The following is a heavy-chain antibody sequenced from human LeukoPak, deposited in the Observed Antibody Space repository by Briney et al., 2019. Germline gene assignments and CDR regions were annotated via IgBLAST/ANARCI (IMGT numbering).Heavy chain of an antibody. J-gene: IGHJ4*02. CDR1: GYTFTAYY. CDR2: INPNSGDT. Sequence: GASVKGSSKASGYTFTAYYMHWVRQAPGQGLGWMVWINPNSGDTNYAQEFQGRVTMTRDTSINTAYMELSGLRSDDTAVYYCARDLTFTSGRGVYWGQGTLVTVSS. D-gene: IGHD6-25*01. CDR3: ARDLTFTSGRGVY. V-gene: IGHV1-2*02.